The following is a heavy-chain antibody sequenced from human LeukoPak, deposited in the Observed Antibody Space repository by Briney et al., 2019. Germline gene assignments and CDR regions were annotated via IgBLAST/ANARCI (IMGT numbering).Heavy chain of an antibody. Sequence: GASVKVSCKTSGYTFADYFIHWVRQAPGQGLEWMGRINANSGGTEYEQKFQGRVTMTRDTSISTAYMELRSLRSDDTAVYYCARATDYYDSSGYYLYNWFDPWGQGTLVTVSS. D-gene: IGHD3-22*01. V-gene: IGHV1-2*06. CDR2: INANSGGT. CDR1: GYTFADYF. J-gene: IGHJ5*02. CDR3: ARATDYYDSSGYYLYNWFDP.